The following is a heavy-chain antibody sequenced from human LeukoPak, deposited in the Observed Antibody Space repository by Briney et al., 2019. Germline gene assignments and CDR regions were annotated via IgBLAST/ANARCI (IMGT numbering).Heavy chain of an antibody. CDR3: ASRGYSYGYS. CDR2: ISSSSSYI. J-gene: IGHJ4*02. D-gene: IGHD5-18*01. CDR1: GFTFSSYA. Sequence: GGSLRLSCAASGFTFSSYAMSWVRQAPGKGLEWVSSISSSSSYIYYADSLKGRFTISRDNAKNSLYLQMNSLRAEDTAVYYCASRGYSYGYSWGQGTLVTVSS. V-gene: IGHV3-21*01.